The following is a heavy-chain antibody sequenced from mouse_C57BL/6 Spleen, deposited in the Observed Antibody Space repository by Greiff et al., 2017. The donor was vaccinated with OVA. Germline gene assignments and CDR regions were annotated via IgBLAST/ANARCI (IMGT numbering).Heavy chain of an antibody. CDR2: LYPGDGDT. Sequence: VQLQQSGPELVKPGASVKISCKASGYAFSSSWLNWVKQRPGKGLERIGRLYPGDGDTNYNGQFKGKATLTADKSSSTAYMQLSSLTSEDSAVYFCARGGDLGTCDYWGQGTTLTVSS. J-gene: IGHJ2*01. CDR1: GYAFSSSW. D-gene: IGHD3-1*01. V-gene: IGHV1-82*01. CDR3: ARGGDLGTCDY.